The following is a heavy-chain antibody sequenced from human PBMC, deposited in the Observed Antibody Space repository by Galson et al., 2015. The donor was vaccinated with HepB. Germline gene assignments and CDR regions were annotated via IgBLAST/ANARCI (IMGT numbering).Heavy chain of an antibody. CDR2: ISDTGNTK. CDR3: AGRVALNY. D-gene: IGHD3-3*02. Sequence: SLRLSCAAAGFPFGNYYMSWFRQAPGKGLEWVSYISDTGNTKYYADSVKGRFTISRDNTENSLYLQMNSLGVEDTAVYYCAGRVALNYWCQGTLVTVSS. V-gene: IGHV3-11*01. J-gene: IGHJ4*02. CDR1: GFPFGNYY.